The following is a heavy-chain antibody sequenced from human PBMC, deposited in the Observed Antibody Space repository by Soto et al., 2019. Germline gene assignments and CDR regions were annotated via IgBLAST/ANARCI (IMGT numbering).Heavy chain of an antibody. J-gene: IGHJ6*03. CDR3: ATLVRTYYYWSGSYPYSYYYMDG. Sequence: SETLSLTCTVSGGSISSYYWSWVRQPPGKGLEWIGYIYYSGSTYYNPSLKSRVTISVDTSKNQFSLKLSSVTAADTAGYYCATLVRTYYYWSGSYPYSYYYMDGSGKRTRVTVS. V-gene: IGHV4-59*04. CDR1: GGSISSYY. CDR2: IYYSGST. D-gene: IGHD3-10*01.